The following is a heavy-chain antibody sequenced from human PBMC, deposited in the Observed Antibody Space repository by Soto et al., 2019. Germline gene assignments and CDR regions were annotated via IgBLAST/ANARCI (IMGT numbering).Heavy chain of an antibody. CDR1: GYTLTELS. Sequence: ASVKLSCKVSGYTLTELSIHWGRQAPGKGLEWMGGFDPEDGETIYAQKFQGRVTMTEDTSTDTAYMELSSLRSEDTAVYYCATDRAVVAGEFHYWPQGSLVIVSS. CDR3: ATDRAVVAGEFHY. V-gene: IGHV1-24*01. CDR2: FDPEDGET. J-gene: IGHJ4*02. D-gene: IGHD6-19*01.